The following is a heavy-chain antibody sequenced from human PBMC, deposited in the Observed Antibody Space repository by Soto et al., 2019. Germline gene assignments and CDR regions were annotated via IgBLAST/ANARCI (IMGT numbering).Heavy chain of an antibody. CDR1: GFTFDDYA. Sequence: EVHLVESGGGLVQPGRSLRLSCAASGFTFDDYAMHWVRQVPGKGPEWVSSISWNSGNIVYADSVKGRFTISRDSANNSLYLQMNSLKTEDTALYYCAKGAVTSIFAYFDYWGQGTLVTVSS. V-gene: IGHV3-9*01. CDR3: AKGAVTSIFAYFDY. J-gene: IGHJ4*02. D-gene: IGHD3-3*01. CDR2: ISWNSGNI.